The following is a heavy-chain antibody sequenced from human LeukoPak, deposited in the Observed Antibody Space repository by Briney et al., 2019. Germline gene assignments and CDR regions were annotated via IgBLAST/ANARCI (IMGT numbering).Heavy chain of an antibody. D-gene: IGHD6-19*01. V-gene: IGHV4-61*05. CDR3: ARQAVADDY. Sequence: SETLSLTCTVSGGSISSSSYYWGWIRQPPGKGLEWIGYIYYSGSTNYNPSLKSRVTISVDTSKNQFSLKLSSVTAADTAVYYCARQAVADDYWGQGTLVTVSS. CDR1: GGSISSSSYY. J-gene: IGHJ4*02. CDR2: IYYSGST.